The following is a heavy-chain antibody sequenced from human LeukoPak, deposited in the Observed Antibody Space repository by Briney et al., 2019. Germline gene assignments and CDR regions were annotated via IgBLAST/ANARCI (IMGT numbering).Heavy chain of an antibody. CDR1: GGSISGYY. CDR3: ARQHGEEMATIPTFYGMDV. D-gene: IGHD5-24*01. CDR2: IYYSGST. V-gene: IGHV4-59*08. J-gene: IGHJ6*02. Sequence: SETLSLTCTVSGGSISGYYWSWIRQPPGKGLEWIGYIYYSGSTNYNPSLKSRVTISVDTSKNQFSLKLSSVTAADTAVYYCARQHGEEMATIPTFYGMDVWGQGTTVTVSS.